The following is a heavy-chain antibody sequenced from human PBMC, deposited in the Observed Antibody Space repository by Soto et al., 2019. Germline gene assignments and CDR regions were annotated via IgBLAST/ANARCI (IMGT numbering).Heavy chain of an antibody. CDR1: GYTLTELS. V-gene: IGHV1-24*01. J-gene: IGHJ6*02. CDR2: FDPEDGET. CDR3: ASDRAYCGGDCYNGMDV. Sequence: ASVKVSCKVSGYTLTELSMHWVRQAPGKGLEWMGGFDPEDGETIYAQKFQGRVTMTEDTSTDTAYMELSSLRSEDTAVYYCASDRAYCGGDCYNGMDVWGQGTTVTVSS. D-gene: IGHD2-21*02.